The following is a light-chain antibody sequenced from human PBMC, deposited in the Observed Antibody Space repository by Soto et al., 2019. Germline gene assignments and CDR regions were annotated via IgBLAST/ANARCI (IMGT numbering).Light chain of an antibody. CDR2: GAS. V-gene: IGKV3-20*01. CDR3: QQYGSSSWT. Sequence: EIVLTQSPGTLSLSPGERATLSCRASQSVSSSYLAWYQQKPGQAPRLLIYGASRRATGIPDRFSGSGSETAFTLTSSRLEAEDFVVYYCQQYGSSSWTFGQGTKVEIK. CDR1: QSVSSSY. J-gene: IGKJ1*01.